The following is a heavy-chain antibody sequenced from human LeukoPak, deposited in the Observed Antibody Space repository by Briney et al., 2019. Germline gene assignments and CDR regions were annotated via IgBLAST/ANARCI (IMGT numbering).Heavy chain of an antibody. D-gene: IGHD5-24*01. Sequence: PGRSLRLSCAASGFTFSSYGMHWVRQAPGKGLEWVAVISYDGSNKYYADSVKGRFTISRDNSKNTLYLQMNSLRAEDTAVYYCARGSRDGYRGGYWGQGTLVTVSS. CDR1: GFTFSSYG. J-gene: IGHJ4*02. CDR3: ARGSRDGYRGGY. CDR2: ISYDGSNK. V-gene: IGHV3-30*19.